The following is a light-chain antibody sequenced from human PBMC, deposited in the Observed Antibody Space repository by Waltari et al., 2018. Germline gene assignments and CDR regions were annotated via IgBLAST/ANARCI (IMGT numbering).Light chain of an antibody. V-gene: IGKV3-15*01. CDR1: QTISTR. J-gene: IGKJ1*01. CDR3: QQYSNWPPWT. CDR2: DGS. Sequence: EIVMTQSPVTLSLSPGERATLSCRASQTISTRLAWYQQKPGQPPRLLIYDGSTRATGIQARFTGSGSGTEFTLTVSSLQSEDFAVYFCQQYSNWPPWTFGQGTKVQIK.